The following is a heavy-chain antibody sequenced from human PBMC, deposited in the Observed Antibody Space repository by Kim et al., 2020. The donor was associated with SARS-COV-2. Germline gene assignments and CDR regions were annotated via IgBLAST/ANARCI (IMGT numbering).Heavy chain of an antibody. CDR3: ARGYFDWLLYSWFDP. CDR1: GGSISSYY. CDR2: IYYSGST. V-gene: IGHV4-59*08. Sequence: SETLSLTCTVSGGSISSYYWSWIRQPPGKGLEWIGYIYYSGSTNYNPSLKSRVTISVDTSKNQFSLKLSSVTAADTAVYYCARGYFDWLLYSWFDPWGQGTLVTVSS. J-gene: IGHJ5*02. D-gene: IGHD3-9*01.